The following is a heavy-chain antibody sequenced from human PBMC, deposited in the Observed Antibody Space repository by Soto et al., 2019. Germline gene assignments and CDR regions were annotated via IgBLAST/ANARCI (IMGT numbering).Heavy chain of an antibody. Sequence: PGGSLRLSCAASGFTFSSYAMHWFRQAPGKGLEWVAVIWYDGSNKYYADSVKGRFTISRDNSKNTLYLQMNSLRAEDTAVYYCARVMGPGRGYFDYWGQGTLVTVSS. V-gene: IGHV3-33*08. CDR2: IWYDGSNK. CDR3: ARVMGPGRGYFDY. CDR1: GFTFSSYA. D-gene: IGHD3-10*01. J-gene: IGHJ4*02.